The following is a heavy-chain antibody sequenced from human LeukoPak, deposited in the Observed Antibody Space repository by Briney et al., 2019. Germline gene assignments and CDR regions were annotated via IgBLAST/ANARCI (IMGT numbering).Heavy chain of an antibody. Sequence: GVSVKVSCKASGYTFTSYYMHWVRQAPGQGLEWMGIINPSGGSTSYAQKFQGRATMTRDTSTSTVYMELSSLRSEDTAVYYCARGYVSHWFDPWGQGTLVTVSS. CDR2: INPSGGST. J-gene: IGHJ5*02. D-gene: IGHD3-16*01. CDR1: GYTFTSYY. V-gene: IGHV1-46*01. CDR3: ARGYVSHWFDP.